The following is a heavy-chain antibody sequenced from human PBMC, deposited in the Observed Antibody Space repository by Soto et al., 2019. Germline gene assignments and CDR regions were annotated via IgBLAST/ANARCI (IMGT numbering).Heavy chain of an antibody. CDR2: ISSSSAYI. J-gene: IGHJ4*02. D-gene: IGHD3-22*01. CDR3: VAYSYDSSGHPFDY. Sequence: GGSLRLSCAASGFTFSRCSMNWVRQAPGKGLEWVASISSSSAYIYYGDSVKGRFTISRDNAKNSLYMRMNSLRAEDTAVYYCVAYSYDSSGHPFDYWGLGTLVTVSS. V-gene: IGHV3-21*01. CDR1: GFTFSRCS.